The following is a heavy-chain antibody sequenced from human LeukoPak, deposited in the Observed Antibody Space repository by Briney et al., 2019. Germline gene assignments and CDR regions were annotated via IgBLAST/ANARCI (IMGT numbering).Heavy chain of an antibody. J-gene: IGHJ2*01. Sequence: SETLSLTCTVSGGSISSSSYYWGWIRQPPGKGLEWIGEINHTGSTNYNPSLKSRVTISVDTSKNQLSLKLSSVTAADTAVYYCARGVLYYSNSSGSYYLWYFDLWGRGTLVTVSS. V-gene: IGHV4-39*07. CDR2: INHTGST. D-gene: IGHD3-22*01. CDR3: ARGVLYYSNSSGSYYLWYFDL. CDR1: GGSISSSSYY.